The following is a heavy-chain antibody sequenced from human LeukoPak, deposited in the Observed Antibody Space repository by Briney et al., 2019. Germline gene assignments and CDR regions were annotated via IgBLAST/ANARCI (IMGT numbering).Heavy chain of an antibody. CDR3: ARVDTAMVIKTDY. CDR1: GYTFAGYY. CDR2: INPDSGAT. D-gene: IGHD5-18*01. V-gene: IGHV1-2*02. J-gene: IGHJ4*02. Sequence: ASVKVSCKASGYTFAGYYMHWVRQAPGQGLEWMGWINPDSGATNYAQNFQGRVTMTRDTSISTVYMELSSLRSDDTAVYYCARVDTAMVIKTDYWGQGTLVTVSS.